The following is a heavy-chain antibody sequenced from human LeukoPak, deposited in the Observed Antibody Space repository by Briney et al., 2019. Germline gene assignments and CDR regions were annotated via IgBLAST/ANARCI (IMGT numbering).Heavy chain of an antibody. J-gene: IGHJ6*03. CDR1: GGSISSYY. CDR3: ARDAIVVVPAAIPYYYYYMDV. V-gene: IGHV4-4*07. CDR2: IYTSGST. D-gene: IGHD2-2*01. Sequence: SETLSLTCTVSGGSISSYYWSWIRQPAGKGLEWIGRIYTSGSTNYNPSLKSRVTMSVDTSKNQFSLKLSSVTAADTAVYYCARDAIVVVPAAIPYYYYYMDVRGKGTTVTVSS.